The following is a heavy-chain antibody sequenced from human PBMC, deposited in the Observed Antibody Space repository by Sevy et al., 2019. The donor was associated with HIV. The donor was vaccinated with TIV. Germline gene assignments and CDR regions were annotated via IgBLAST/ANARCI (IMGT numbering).Heavy chain of an antibody. CDR3: ARDTGGIGMDV. V-gene: IGHV3-7*01. J-gene: IGHJ6*02. CDR1: GFTFSSHW. Sequence: GGSLRLSCAASGFTFSSHWMSWVRQAPGKGLEWVANIKQDGSEKYYVDSVKDRFTISRDNAKNSLSLQMNSRRAEDTAVYYCARDTGGIGMDVWGQGTTVTVSS. D-gene: IGHD6-13*01. CDR2: IKQDGSEK.